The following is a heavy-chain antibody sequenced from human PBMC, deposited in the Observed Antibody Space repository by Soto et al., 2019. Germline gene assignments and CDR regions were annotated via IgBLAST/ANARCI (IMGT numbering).Heavy chain of an antibody. V-gene: IGHV2-5*02. J-gene: IGHJ4*02. CDR1: GFSLSTSGVG. CDR2: IYWDDDK. CDR3: APSPSGNYADYFDD. Sequence: QITLKESGPTLVKPTQTLTLTCTFSGFSLSTSGVGVGWIRQPPGKALEWLALIYWDDDKRYSPSLKSRLTLNKDTSKNQVVLTMTHMDPVDTATYSCAPSPSGNYADYFDDWGQGTLVTVSS. D-gene: IGHD1-26*01.